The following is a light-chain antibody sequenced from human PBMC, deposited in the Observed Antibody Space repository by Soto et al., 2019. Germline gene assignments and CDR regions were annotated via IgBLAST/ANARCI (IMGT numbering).Light chain of an antibody. CDR1: SGDSNYA. V-gene: IGLV4-69*01. J-gene: IGLJ2*01. CDR3: QTWVTGIHI. Sequence: HPVLTQSPSASASLGASVKLTCTLSSGDSNYAIAWHQQQPEKGPRFLMKLNSDGSHSKGDGIPDRFSGSSSGAERYLTISTLQSEDEADYYCQTWVTGIHIFGGGTKLTVL. CDR2: LNSDGSH.